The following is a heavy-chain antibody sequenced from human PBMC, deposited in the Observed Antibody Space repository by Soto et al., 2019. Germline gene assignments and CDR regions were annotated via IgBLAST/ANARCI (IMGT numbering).Heavy chain of an antibody. CDR3: AREGNLEYSSSSSGYYYYYYGMDV. CDR2: IDPSDSYT. V-gene: IGHV5-10-1*01. J-gene: IGHJ6*02. D-gene: IGHD6-6*01. CDR1: GYSFTSYW. Sequence: PGESLKISCKGSGYSFTSYWISWVRQMPGKGLEWMGRIDPSDSYTNYSPSFQGHVTISADKSISTAYLQWSSLKASDTAMYYSAREGNLEYSSSSSGYYYYYYGMDVWGQGTTVTVSS.